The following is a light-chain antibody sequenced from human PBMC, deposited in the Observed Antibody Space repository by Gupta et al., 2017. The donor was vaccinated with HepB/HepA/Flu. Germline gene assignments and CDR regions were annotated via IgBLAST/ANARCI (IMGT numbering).Light chain of an antibody. CDR1: QSVNSY. V-gene: IGKV3-11*01. J-gene: IGKJ3*01. CDR3: QQRGNWPFT. Sequence: EFVLTQSPATLSLSPGERATISCRASQSVNSYLAWYLQKPGQAPRLLIYDASNRATGIPARFSGSGSGTDFTLTISSLEPEDFAVYYCQQRGNWPFTFGPGTKVDI. CDR2: DAS.